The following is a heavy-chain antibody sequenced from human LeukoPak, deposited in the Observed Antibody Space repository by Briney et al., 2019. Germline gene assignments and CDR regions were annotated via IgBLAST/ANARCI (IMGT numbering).Heavy chain of an antibody. CDR3: ATPGGTMIDAFDI. CDR1: GYTFTGYY. J-gene: IGHJ3*02. CDR2: INPSGGST. D-gene: IGHD3-22*01. Sequence: ASVKVSCKASGYTFTGYYMHWVRQAPGQGLEWMGIINPSGGSTSYAQKFQGRVTMTRDTSTSTVYMELSSLRSEDTAVYYCATPGGTMIDAFDIWGQGTMVTVSS. V-gene: IGHV1-46*01.